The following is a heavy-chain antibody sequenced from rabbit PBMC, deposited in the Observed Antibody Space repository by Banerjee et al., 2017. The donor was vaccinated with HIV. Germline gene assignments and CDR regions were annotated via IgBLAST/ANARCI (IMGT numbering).Heavy chain of an antibody. V-gene: IGHV1S45*01. Sequence: QEQLEESGGDLVKPEGSLTLTCTASGFDFSINYYMCWVRQAPGKGLEWIARIYAGRGGSTYYASWAKGRFTVSKTSSTTVTLQMTSLTAADTATYFCARDYDYNYGYDGYAYALWGQGTLVTVS. D-gene: IGHD6-1*01. CDR1: GFDFSINYY. CDR2: IYAGRGGST. CDR3: ARDYDYNYGYDGYAYAL. J-gene: IGHJ4*01.